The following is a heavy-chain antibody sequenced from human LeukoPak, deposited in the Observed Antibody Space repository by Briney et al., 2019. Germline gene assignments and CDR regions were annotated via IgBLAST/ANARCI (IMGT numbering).Heavy chain of an antibody. CDR1: GYTFTSYY. V-gene: IGHV1-46*01. CDR3: ARDRNYYDFWRGYYNGLRGDWFDP. J-gene: IGHJ5*02. Sequence: ASVKVSCKASGYTFTSYYMHWVRQAPGQGLEWMGIINPSGGSTSYAQKFQGRVTMTRDTSTSTVYMELSSLRSEDTAVYYCARDRNYYDFWRGYYNGLRGDWFDPWGQGTLVTVSS. D-gene: IGHD3-3*01. CDR2: INPSGGST.